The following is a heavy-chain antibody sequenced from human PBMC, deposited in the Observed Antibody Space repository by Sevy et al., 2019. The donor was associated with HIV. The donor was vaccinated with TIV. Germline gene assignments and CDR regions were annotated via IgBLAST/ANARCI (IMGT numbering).Heavy chain of an antibody. V-gene: IGHV3-72*01. CDR1: GFTFSDHY. Sequence: GGSLRLSCAASGFTFSDHYMEWVRQAPGKGLEWVGRIRNKADSYTTEYAASVKGRFTISRDDSKNSLYLLMNSLKTEDTAVYYCATHAGIAATGRVFDYWGQGTLVTVSS. J-gene: IGHJ4*02. CDR2: IRNKADSYTT. CDR3: ATHAGIAATGRVFDY. D-gene: IGHD6-13*01.